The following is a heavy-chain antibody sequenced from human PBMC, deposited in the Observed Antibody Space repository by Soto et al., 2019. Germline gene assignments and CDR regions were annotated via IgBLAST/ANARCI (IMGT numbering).Heavy chain of an antibody. D-gene: IGHD3-10*01. CDR3: TKRGVDTFGLSS. CDR1: GFTFSSFW. Sequence: EVQLVESGGGLVQPGGSLRLSCAVSGFTFSSFWMHWVRQAPGEGLVWVSRINTDGSSTSYADSVKGRFTISRDNAKNRLYLQMNRMGGEDTARYYCTKRGVDTFGLSSWGQEPLVTVSS. CDR2: INTDGSST. V-gene: IGHV3-74*01. J-gene: IGHJ5*02.